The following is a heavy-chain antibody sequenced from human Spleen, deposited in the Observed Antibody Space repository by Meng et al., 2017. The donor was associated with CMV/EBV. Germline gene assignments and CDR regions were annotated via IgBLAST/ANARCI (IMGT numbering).Heavy chain of an antibody. Sequence: GGSLRLSCAASGFTFSSYGMHWVRQAPGKGLEWVAVISYDGGNIYYTDSVKGRFTISRDNSKNTLYLQMNSLRAEDTAVYYCARGGYRSDYYDSTGYSIWGQGILVTVSS. CDR2: ISYDGGNI. CDR3: ARGGYRSDYYDSTGYSI. CDR1: GFTFSSYG. J-gene: IGHJ4*02. V-gene: IGHV3-30*19. D-gene: IGHD3-22*01.